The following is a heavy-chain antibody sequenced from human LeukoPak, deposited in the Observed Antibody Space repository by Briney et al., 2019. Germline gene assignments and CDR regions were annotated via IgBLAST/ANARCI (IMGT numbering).Heavy chain of an antibody. Sequence: ASVKVSCTASGGTFSSYAISWVRQAPGQGLEWMGGIIPIFGIANYAQKFQGRVTITADESTSTGYMELSSLRSEDTAVYYCASKRGYSYGLDYWGQGTLVTVSS. V-gene: IGHV1-69*13. CDR2: IIPIFGIA. J-gene: IGHJ4*02. CDR3: ASKRGYSYGLDY. D-gene: IGHD5-18*01. CDR1: GGTFSSYA.